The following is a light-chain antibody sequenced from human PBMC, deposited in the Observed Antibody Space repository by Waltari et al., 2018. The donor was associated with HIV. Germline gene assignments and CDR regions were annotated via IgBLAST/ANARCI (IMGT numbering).Light chain of an antibody. Sequence: QSVLTQPPSVSGAPGQRVTIPCTGSSSNIGAGCDVHWYQQLPGTAPKLLIYGNSNRPSGVPDRFSGSKSGTSASLAITGLQAEDEADYYCQSYDSSLSGYVFGTGTKVTVL. V-gene: IGLV1-40*01. CDR1: SSNIGAGCD. CDR2: GNS. J-gene: IGLJ1*01. CDR3: QSYDSSLSGYV.